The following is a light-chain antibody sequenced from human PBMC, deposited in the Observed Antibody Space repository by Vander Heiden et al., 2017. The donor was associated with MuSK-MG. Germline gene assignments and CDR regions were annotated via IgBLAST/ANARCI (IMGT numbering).Light chain of an antibody. V-gene: IGLV1-40*01. CDR3: QSYDIGLTDYV. J-gene: IGLJ1*01. CDR1: SSNVGAGYD. CDR2: DEA. Sequence: QSVLTQPPSVSGAPGQRVTIPCPGSSSNVGAGYDVAWYQQFPGTAPRLLVYDEATRPSGVPDRFSGSKSGTSASLIITGLQAEDEADYYCQSYDIGLTDYVFGPGTKVTVL.